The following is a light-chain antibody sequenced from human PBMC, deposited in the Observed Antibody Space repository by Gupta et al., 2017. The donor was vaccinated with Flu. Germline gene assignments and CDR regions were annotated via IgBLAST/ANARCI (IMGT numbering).Light chain of an antibody. CDR1: SSDVGSYNL. J-gene: IGLJ3*02. V-gene: IGLV2-23*01. Sequence: QSALTQPASVSGSPGQPLTMSCTGTSSDVGSYNLVSWYQQHPGKAPKLMIYEGSKRPSGVSNRFSGSKSGNTASLTISGLQAEDEADYYCCSYAGSSTWVFGGGIKLTVL. CDR2: EGS. CDR3: CSYAGSSTWV.